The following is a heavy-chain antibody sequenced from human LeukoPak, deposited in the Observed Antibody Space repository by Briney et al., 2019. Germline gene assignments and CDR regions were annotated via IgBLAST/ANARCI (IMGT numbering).Heavy chain of an antibody. CDR3: ARDWGVSARPGYMDV. Sequence: SETLSLTCAVYGGSFSGYYWSWIRQPPGKGLEWIGSIYHSGSTYYNPSLKSRVTISVDTSKNQFSLKLSSVTAADTAVYYCARDWGVSARPGYMDVWGKGTTVTVSS. D-gene: IGHD6-6*01. CDR1: GGSFSGYY. CDR2: IYHSGST. J-gene: IGHJ6*03. V-gene: IGHV4-34*01.